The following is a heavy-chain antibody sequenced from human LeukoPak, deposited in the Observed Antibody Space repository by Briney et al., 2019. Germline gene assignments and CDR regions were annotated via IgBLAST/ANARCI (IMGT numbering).Heavy chain of an antibody. CDR2: ISLSSGTT. CDR3: ARAPTGCYVGDY. J-gene: IGHJ4*02. Sequence: GGCLRLSCAASGFTLNNYAVRWVRQAPGKGRGWVSVISLSSGTTYYADSVTRPFTISTDTSNNTLYLQMNSLISEDPAVYYCARAPTGCYVGDYWGQGTLVTVSS. CDR1: GFTLNNYA. D-gene: IGHD2-15*01. V-gene: IGHV3-23*01.